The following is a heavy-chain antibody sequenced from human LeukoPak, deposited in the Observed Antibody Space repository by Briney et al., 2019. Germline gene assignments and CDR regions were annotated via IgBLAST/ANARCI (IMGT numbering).Heavy chain of an antibody. CDR2: IYYSGST. CDR3: ARGDYGDYGTWAYYFDY. CDR1: GGSISSYY. V-gene: IGHV4-59*01. D-gene: IGHD4-17*01. Sequence: PSETLSLTCTVSGGSISSYYWSWIRQPPGKGLEWIGYIYYSGSTNYNPSLKSRVTIAVDTSKNQFSLKLSSVTAADTAVYYCARGDYGDYGTWAYYFDYWGQGTLVTVSS. J-gene: IGHJ4*02.